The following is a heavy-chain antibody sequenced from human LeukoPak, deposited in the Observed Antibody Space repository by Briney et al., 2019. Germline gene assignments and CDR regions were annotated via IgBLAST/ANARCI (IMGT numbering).Heavy chain of an antibody. J-gene: IGHJ5*02. CDR1: GFTFSSYW. CDR2: ISAGSSSI. D-gene: IGHD4-17*01. V-gene: IGHV3-23*01. Sequence: PGRSLRLSCAASGFTFSSYWMHWVRQAPGKGLEWVSAISAGSSSIFYADSVKGRFTISRDNSKNTLYLQMISLRAEDTAVYYCVKGGVSDYAFDPWGQGTLVTVSS. CDR3: VKGGVSDYAFDP.